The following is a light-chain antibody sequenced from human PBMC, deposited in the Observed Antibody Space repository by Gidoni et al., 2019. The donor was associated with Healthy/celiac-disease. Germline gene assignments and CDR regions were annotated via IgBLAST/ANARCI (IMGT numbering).Light chain of an antibody. CDR3: QQYNSFWT. J-gene: IGKJ1*01. Sequence: DIQMTQSPSTLSAAVGDRVTITCRASQRISSWLAWYQQKPGEAPKLLIYKASSLESGVPSRFSGSGSGTEFTLTISSLQPDDFATYYCQQYNSFWTFGQGTKVEIK. CDR2: KAS. V-gene: IGKV1-5*03. CDR1: QRISSW.